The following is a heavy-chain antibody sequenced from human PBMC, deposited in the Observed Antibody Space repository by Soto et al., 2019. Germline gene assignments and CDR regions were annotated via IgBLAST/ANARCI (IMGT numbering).Heavy chain of an antibody. V-gene: IGHV4-59*01. CDR2: IYYSGST. CDR3: ARVRGYCSGGSCYSWYFQH. Sequence: PSETLSLTCTVSGGSISSYYWSWIRQPPGKGLEWIGYIYYSGSTNYNPSLKSRVTISVDTSKNQFSLKLSSVTAADTAVYYCARVRGYCSGGSCYSWYFQHWGQGTLVTVSS. D-gene: IGHD2-15*01. J-gene: IGHJ1*01. CDR1: GGSISSYY.